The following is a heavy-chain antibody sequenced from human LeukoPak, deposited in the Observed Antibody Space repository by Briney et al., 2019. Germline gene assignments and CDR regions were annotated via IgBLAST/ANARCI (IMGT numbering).Heavy chain of an antibody. Sequence: PGGSLRLSCAHSGFTFNHAWMCCGRQAPGQGLEWVGRIKSKSVGGTTDYAEPVKGRFTISRDDSKNTLYLEMNSLKTEDTAVYYCTTAPAGTLDYWGQGTLVTVSS. CDR3: TTAPAGTLDY. V-gene: IGHV3-15*01. CDR1: GFTFNHAW. CDR2: IKSKSVGGTT. D-gene: IGHD1-26*01. J-gene: IGHJ4*02.